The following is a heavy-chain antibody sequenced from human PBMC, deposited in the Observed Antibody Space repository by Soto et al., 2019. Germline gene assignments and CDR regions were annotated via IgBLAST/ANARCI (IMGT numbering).Heavy chain of an antibody. J-gene: IGHJ4*02. V-gene: IGHV3-30*18. CDR3: AKDSSGYYPH. Sequence: PGGSLRLSCAASGFTFSSYGMHSVRQAPGKGLEWVAVISYDGSNKYYADSVKGRFTISRDNSKNTLYLQMNSLRAEDTAVYYCAKDSSGYYPHWGQGTLVTVSS. CDR1: GFTFSSYG. D-gene: IGHD3-22*01. CDR2: ISYDGSNK.